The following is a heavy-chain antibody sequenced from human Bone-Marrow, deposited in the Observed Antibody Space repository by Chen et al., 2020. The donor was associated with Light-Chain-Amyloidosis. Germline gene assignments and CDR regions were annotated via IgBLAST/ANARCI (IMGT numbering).Heavy chain of an antibody. Sequence: VESGGGVVQPGRSLRLSCAASGFTFSSYAMYWVRQAPGKGLEWLAFISYDGSRVSYAGSLKGRFTISRDQSKRKLYLQMNSLGPEDAALYYCARERDGRGLDYWGQVTLVSVST. D-gene: IGHD3-10*01. CDR1: GFTFSSYA. J-gene: IGHJ4*02. CDR3: ARERDGRGLDY. V-gene: IGHV3-30*03. CDR2: ISYDGSRV.